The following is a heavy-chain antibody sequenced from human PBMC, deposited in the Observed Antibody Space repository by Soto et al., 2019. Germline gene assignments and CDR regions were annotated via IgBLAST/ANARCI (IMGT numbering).Heavy chain of an antibody. Sequence: GGSLRLSCAASGFTFSSYSMNWVRQAPGKGLEWVSYISSSSSTIYYADSVKGRFTISRDNAKNSLYLQMNSLRDEDTAVYYCARDSTYCGGDCYPDYNWFDPWGQGTLVTVSS. D-gene: IGHD2-21*02. CDR3: ARDSTYCGGDCYPDYNWFDP. CDR1: GFTFSSYS. CDR2: ISSSSSTI. V-gene: IGHV3-48*02. J-gene: IGHJ5*02.